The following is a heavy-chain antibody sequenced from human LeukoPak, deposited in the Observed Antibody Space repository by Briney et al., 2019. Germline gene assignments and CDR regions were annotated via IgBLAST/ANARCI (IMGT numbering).Heavy chain of an antibody. V-gene: IGHV1-8*02. CDR2: MNPNSGNT. CDR3: ARDDSSGYYYADY. J-gene: IGHJ4*02. D-gene: IGHD3-22*01. CDR1: GYTFTSYD. Sequence: ASVKVPCKASGYTFTSYDINWVRQATGQGLEWMGWMNPNSGNTGYAQKFQGRVTMTTDTSTSTAYMELRRLRSDDTAVYYCARDDSSGYYYADYWGQGTLVTVSS.